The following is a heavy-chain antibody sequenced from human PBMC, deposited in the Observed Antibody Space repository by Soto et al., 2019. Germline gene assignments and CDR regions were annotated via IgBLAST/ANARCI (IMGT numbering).Heavy chain of an antibody. CDR2: LSFSSSNT. J-gene: IGHJ6*02. V-gene: IGHV3-23*01. Sequence: PGVSLRVSCAGSGFIFDLYAMSWVRQAPGKGLEWVSTLSFSSSNTYYADSVKGRFSISRDNSKKALYLQMHDLRPEDTALYYCVKATLVAADRRHHHYGMDVWALGTTVTVSS. CDR1: GFIFDLYA. CDR3: VKATLVAADRRHHHYGMDV. D-gene: IGHD2-2*01.